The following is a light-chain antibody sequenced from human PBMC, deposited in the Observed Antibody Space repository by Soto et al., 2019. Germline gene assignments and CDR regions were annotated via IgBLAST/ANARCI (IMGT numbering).Light chain of an antibody. J-gene: IGKJ1*01. Sequence: ENVLTQSPGTLSLSPGERATLSCRASQSIGSSYLAWYQQKPGHAPRLIIYGTSNRATGIPDRFSGSGSGTDFTLTISRLEPEDFAVYYCQQFCRSWLTFGQGAKVEIK. CDR2: GTS. CDR3: QQFCRSWLT. CDR1: QSIGSSY. V-gene: IGKV3-20*01.